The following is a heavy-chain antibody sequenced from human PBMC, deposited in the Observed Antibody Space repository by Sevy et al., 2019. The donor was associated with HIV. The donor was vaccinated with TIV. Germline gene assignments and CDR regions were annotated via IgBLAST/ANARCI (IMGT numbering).Heavy chain of an antibody. CDR2: IYHTGIT. CDR1: GGSISNYY. Sequence: SETLSLTCTVSGGSISNYYWSWIRQPPGKGLEWIGYIYHTGITKNNPSLKSRVTLSVDTSKNQFSLKLSSVTAADTAVYYRAREPPYYDILAGYSYGMDVWGQGTTVTVSS. V-gene: IGHV4-59*01. CDR3: AREPPYYDILAGYSYGMDV. D-gene: IGHD3-9*01. J-gene: IGHJ6*02.